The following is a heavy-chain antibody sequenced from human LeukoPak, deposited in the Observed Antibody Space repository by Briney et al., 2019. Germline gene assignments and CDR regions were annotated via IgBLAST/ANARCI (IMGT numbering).Heavy chain of an antibody. D-gene: IGHD2-21*01. CDR2: INPNSGGT. J-gene: IGHJ3*02. CDR3: ARDRAYCGGDCYSRSDASDI. V-gene: IGHV1-2*04. Sequence: GASVKVSCNASGYTFTSYYMHWVRQAPGQGLEWMGWINPNSGGTNYAQKFQGWVTMTRDTSISTAYMELSRLRSDDTAVYYCARDRAYCGGDCYSRSDASDIWGQGTMVTVSS. CDR1: GYTFTSYY.